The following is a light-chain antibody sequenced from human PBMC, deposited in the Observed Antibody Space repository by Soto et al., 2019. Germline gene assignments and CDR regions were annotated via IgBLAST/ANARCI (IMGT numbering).Light chain of an antibody. CDR2: SAS. CDR1: QDISVY. V-gene: IGKV1-27*01. Sequence: DIQMTQSPSSLSASVGDRVTITCRASQDISVYLAWYQQKPGKVPKLLIYSASTLQSGVPSRFSGSGSGTDFTLTISSLQPEDVATYFCKQFNTAPLTFGQGTRLEIK. CDR3: KQFNTAPLT. J-gene: IGKJ5*01.